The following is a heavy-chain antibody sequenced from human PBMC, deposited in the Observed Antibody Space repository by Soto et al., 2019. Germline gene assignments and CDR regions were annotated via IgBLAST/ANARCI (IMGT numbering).Heavy chain of an antibody. CDR1: GFAFNNYG. CDR3: AREDSIIIPAVSDF. D-gene: IGHD2-2*01. CDR2: ISKSDYT. V-gene: IGHV3-21*01. Sequence: PGGSLRLSCTVSGFAFNNYGINWVRQAPGKGLEWVSSISKSDYTYYSDSVKGRLAISRDNAKGSVSLQMNTLRVEDTAVYYCAREDSIIIPAVSDFWGQGTLVTVSS. J-gene: IGHJ4*02.